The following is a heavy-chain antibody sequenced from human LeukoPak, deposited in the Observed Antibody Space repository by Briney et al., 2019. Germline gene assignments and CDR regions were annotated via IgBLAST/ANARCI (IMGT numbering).Heavy chain of an antibody. V-gene: IGHV3-21*01. CDR3: ARGYQRPDY. Sequence: GGSLRLSCAASGFTFSTYTMNWVRQAPGKGLEWVSSISSSSSNIYYADSVKGRFTISRDNAMNSVYLQMNSLRVEDTAVYYCARGYQRPDYWGQGTLITVSS. D-gene: IGHD2-2*01. CDR1: GFTFSTYT. J-gene: IGHJ4*02. CDR2: ISSSSSNI.